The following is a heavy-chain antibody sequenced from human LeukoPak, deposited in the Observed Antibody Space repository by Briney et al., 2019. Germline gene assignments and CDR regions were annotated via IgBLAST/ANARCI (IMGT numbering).Heavy chain of an antibody. J-gene: IGHJ5*02. D-gene: IGHD6-13*01. CDR1: GFTFSGYA. CDR3: AKAGYSSSWYNWFDP. V-gene: IGHV3-23*01. Sequence: GGSLRLSCAASGFTFSGYAMSWVRQAPGKGLEWVSAISGSGGSTYYADSVKGRFTISRDNSKNTLYLQMNSLRAEDTAVYYCAKAGYSSSWYNWFDPWGQGTLVTVSS. CDR2: ISGSGGST.